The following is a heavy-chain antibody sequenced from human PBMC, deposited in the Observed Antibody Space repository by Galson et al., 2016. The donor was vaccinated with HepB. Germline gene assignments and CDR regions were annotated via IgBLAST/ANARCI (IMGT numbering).Heavy chain of an antibody. J-gene: IGHJ6*02. Sequence: SLRLSCAASGFIFSDFSMNWIRQAPGKGLEWVSSIRSTMNTIYYTESVKGRFTISRDNAKNSLFLQMNSLTAEDTAVYYCARDSHVYGMDVWGLGTTVTVSS. V-gene: IGHV3-11*04. CDR1: GFIFSDFS. CDR3: ARDSHVYGMDV. CDR2: IRSTMNTI.